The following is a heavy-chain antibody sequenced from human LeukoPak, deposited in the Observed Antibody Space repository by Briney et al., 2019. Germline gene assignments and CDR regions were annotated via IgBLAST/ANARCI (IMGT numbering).Heavy chain of an antibody. J-gene: IGHJ5*02. CDR2: IYYSGST. CDR1: GYSISSGYY. CDR3: ARLTGYSSESWFDP. D-gene: IGHD3-9*01. V-gene: IGHV4-61*01. Sequence: TPSETLSLTCTVSGYSISSGYYWGWIRQPPGKGLEWIGYIYYSGSTNYNPSLKSRVTISVHTSKNQFSLKLSSVTAADTAVYYCARLTGYSSESWFDPWGQGTLVTVSS.